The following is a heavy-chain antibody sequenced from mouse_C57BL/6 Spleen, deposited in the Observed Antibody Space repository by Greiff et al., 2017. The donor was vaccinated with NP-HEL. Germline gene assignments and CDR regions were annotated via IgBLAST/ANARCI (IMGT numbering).Heavy chain of an antibody. Sequence: DVQLQESVAELVRPGASVKLSCTASGFNIKNTYMHWVKQRPEQGLEWIGRIDPANGNTKYAPKFQGKATITADTSSNTAYLQLSSLTSEDTDIYYCDRGSYYYDSSYDYFDYWGQGTTLTVSS. CDR2: IDPANGNT. D-gene: IGHD1-1*01. J-gene: IGHJ2*01. CDR3: DRGSYYYDSSYDYFDY. V-gene: IGHV14-3*01. CDR1: GFNIKNTY.